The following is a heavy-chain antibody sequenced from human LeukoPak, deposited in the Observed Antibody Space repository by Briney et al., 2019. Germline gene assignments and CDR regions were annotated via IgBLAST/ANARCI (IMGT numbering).Heavy chain of an antibody. V-gene: IGHV1-8*01. CDR2: MNPNSGNT. D-gene: IGHD6-13*01. CDR3: ARGPYSSSWYRYLYYYYYMDV. Sequence: ASVKVSCKASGYTFTSYDINWVRQATGQGLEWMGWMNPNSGNTGYAQKFQGRVTMTRNTSISTAYMELSSLRSEDTAVYYYARGPYSSSWYRYLYYYYYMDVWGKGTTVTISS. J-gene: IGHJ6*03. CDR1: GYTFTSYD.